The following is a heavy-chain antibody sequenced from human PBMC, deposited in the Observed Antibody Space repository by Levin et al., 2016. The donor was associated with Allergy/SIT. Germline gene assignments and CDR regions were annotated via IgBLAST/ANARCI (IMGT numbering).Heavy chain of an antibody. CDR3: ARDRGGLHDLDY. D-gene: IGHD4-11*01. J-gene: IGHJ4*02. CDR1: GFTFSSYG. CDR2: IWYDGSNK. Sequence: GESLKISCAASGFTFSSYGMHWVRQAPGKGLEWVAVIWYDGSNKYYADSVKGRFTISRDNSKNTLYLQMNSLRAEDTAVYYCARDRGGLHDLDYWGQGTLVTVSS. V-gene: IGHV3-33*01.